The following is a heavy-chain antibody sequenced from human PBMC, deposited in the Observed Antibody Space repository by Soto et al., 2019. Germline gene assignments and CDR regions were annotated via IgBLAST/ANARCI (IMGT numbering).Heavy chain of an antibody. CDR3: ARGTAMVTTSQDDFYYGMDV. CDR2: IPPLFHTT. V-gene: IGHV1-69*01. J-gene: IGHJ6*02. Sequence: QVQLVQSGAEVKKPGSSVKVSCMASGGTFTNFGFSWVRQAPGQGLEWMGGIPPLFHTTNFAQKFQGRVTITADESTSTAYMELSSLRSEDTAVYYCARGTAMVTTSQDDFYYGMDVWGPGTTVTVSS. CDR1: GGTFTNFG. D-gene: IGHD5-18*01.